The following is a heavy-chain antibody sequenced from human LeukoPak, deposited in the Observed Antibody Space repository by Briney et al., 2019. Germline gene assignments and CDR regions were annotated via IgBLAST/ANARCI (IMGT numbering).Heavy chain of an antibody. J-gene: IGHJ4*02. Sequence: GGSLRLSCAASGFTFSSYEMNWVRQAPGKGLEWVSYISSSGSTKYYADSVKGRFTISRDNAKNSLYLQMNSLRAEDTAVYYCARDLWGPMGYWGQGTLVTVSS. CDR1: GFTFSSYE. CDR3: ARDLWGPMGY. CDR2: ISSSGSTK. V-gene: IGHV3-48*03. D-gene: IGHD2/OR15-2a*01.